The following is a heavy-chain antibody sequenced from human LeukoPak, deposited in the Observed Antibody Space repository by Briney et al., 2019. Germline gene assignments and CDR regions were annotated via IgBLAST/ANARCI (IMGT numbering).Heavy chain of an antibody. CDR2: VYYSTNT. CDR1: GDSISSSSYY. Sequence: SETLSLTCTVSGDSISSSSYYWDWIRQPPGKGLEWIGNVYYSTNTYYNPSPKSRVTISVDTSKNQFSLKLRSVTAADTAIYYCARHSRSAYSGYENAFDIWGQGTVVTVSS. V-gene: IGHV4-39*01. D-gene: IGHD5-12*01. CDR3: ARHSRSAYSGYENAFDI. J-gene: IGHJ3*02.